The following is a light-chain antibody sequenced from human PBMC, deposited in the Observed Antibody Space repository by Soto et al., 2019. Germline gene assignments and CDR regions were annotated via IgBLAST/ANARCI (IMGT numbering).Light chain of an antibody. V-gene: IGLV2-14*01. Sequence: QSVLTQPASVSGSPGQSITISCTGTSSDVGAYNYVSWYQQHPGKTPKLMIYEVTNRPSGVSDRFSGSKSGNTASLTISGLQAEDEADYYCSSFTVSSTYVFGGGTQLTVL. J-gene: IGLJ7*01. CDR2: EVT. CDR3: SSFTVSSTYV. CDR1: SSDVGAYNY.